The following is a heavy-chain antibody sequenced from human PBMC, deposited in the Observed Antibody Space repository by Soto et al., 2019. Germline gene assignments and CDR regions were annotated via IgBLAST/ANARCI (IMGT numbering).Heavy chain of an antibody. CDR1: GGTFSSYA. Sequence: QVQLVQSGAEVKKPGSSLKVSCKASGGTFSSYAISRVRQAPGQGLERMGGIIPIFGTANYAQKFQGRVTITADESTSTAYMELSSLRSEDTAVYYCARDLDPGSIAVAGNLYFQHWGQGTLVTVSS. D-gene: IGHD6-19*01. CDR3: ARDLDPGSIAVAGNLYFQH. J-gene: IGHJ1*01. CDR2: IIPIFGTA. V-gene: IGHV1-69*12.